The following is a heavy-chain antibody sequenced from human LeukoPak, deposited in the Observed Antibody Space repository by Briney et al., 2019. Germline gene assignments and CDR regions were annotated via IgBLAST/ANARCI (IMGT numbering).Heavy chain of an antibody. V-gene: IGHV3-33*01. CDR3: ARDPTRYSSSWYLDY. D-gene: IGHD6-13*01. Sequence: GGSLRLSCAASGFTFGSYGMHWVRQAPGKGLEWVAVIWYDGSNKYYADSVKGRFTISRDNSKNTLYLQMNSLRAEDTAVYYCARDPTRYSSSWYLDYWGQGTLVTVSS. CDR1: GFTFGSYG. J-gene: IGHJ4*02. CDR2: IWYDGSNK.